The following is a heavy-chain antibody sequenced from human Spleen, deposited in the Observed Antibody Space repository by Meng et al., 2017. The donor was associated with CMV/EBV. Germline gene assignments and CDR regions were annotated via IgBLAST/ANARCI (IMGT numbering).Heavy chain of an antibody. CDR1: GGSISSSSYY. D-gene: IGHD6-19*01. V-gene: IGHV4-39*07. CDR2: INHSGST. Sequence: ESLKISCTVSGGSISSSSYYWGWIRQPPGKGLEWIGEINHSGSTNYNPSLKSRVTISVDTSKNQFSLKLRSVTAADTAVYYCARDIGYSSGWYFGTFDVWGQGTMVTVSS. CDR3: ARDIGYSSGWYFGTFDV. J-gene: IGHJ3*01.